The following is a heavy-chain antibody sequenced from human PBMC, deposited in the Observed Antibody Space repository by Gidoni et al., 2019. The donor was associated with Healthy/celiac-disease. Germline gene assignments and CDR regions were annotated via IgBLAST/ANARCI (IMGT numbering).Heavy chain of an antibody. J-gene: IGHJ6*02. CDR3: AKNPYYYGSGSYYNVYYGMDV. D-gene: IGHD3-10*01. CDR2: ISGSGGST. CDR1: GFTFSSYA. V-gene: IGHV3-23*01. Sequence: EVQLLESGGGLVQPGGSLRLSCAASGFTFSSYAMSWVRQAPGKGLEWVSAISGSGGSTYYADSVKGRFTISRDNSKNTLYLQMNSLRAEDTAVYYCAKNPYYYGSGSYYNVYYGMDVWGQGTTVTVSS.